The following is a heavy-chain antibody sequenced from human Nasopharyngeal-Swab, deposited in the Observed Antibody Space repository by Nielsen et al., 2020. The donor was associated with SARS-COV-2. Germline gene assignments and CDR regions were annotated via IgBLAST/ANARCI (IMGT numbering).Heavy chain of an antibody. CDR2: ISSSSSTI. J-gene: IGHJ4*02. V-gene: IGHV3-48*01. Sequence: GESLKISCAASGFTFSSYSMNWVRQAPGKGLEWVSYISSSSSTIYYADSVKGRFTISRDNSKNTLYLQMNSLRVEDTAVYYCAKALSSSLLWFGELLYPFDYWGQGTLVNVSS. CDR3: AKALSSSLLWFGELLYPFDY. D-gene: IGHD3-10*01. CDR1: GFTFSSYS.